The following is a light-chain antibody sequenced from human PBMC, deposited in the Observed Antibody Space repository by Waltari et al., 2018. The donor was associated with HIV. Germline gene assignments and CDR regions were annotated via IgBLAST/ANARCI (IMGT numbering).Light chain of an antibody. CDR1: LLAKKH. V-gene: IGLV3-27*01. CDR2: KDT. J-gene: IGLJ2*01. CDR3: YSAADDNRLI. Sequence: SLELTQPSSVSVSPGQAARITCSGELLAKKHARWFQQKPGQAPVVVIYKDTERPSAIPERFSGSSSGTTVTLTIGGVQVEDEADYYCYSAADDNRLIFGGGTKLTVL.